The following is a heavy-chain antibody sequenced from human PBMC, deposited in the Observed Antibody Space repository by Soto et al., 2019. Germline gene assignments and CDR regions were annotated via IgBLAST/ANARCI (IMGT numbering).Heavy chain of an antibody. CDR2: IYYSGST. J-gene: IGHJ4*02. D-gene: IGHD2-21*02. CDR1: GGSISSGDYY. CDR3: ARGAPRIVVVTAISHFDY. V-gene: IGHV4-30-4*01. Sequence: QVQLQESGPGLVKPSQTLSLTCTVSGGSISSGDYYWSWIRQPPGKGLEWIGYIYYSGSTYYNPSLKSRVTISVDTSKNQFSLKLSSVTAADTAVYYCARGAPRIVVVTAISHFDYWGQGTLVTVSS.